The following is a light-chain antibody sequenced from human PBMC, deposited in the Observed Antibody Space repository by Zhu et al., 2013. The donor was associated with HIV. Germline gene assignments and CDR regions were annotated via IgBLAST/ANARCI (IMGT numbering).Light chain of an antibody. CDR2: DTD. CDR3: GTWDSTLSAWV. J-gene: IGLJ3*02. Sequence: QSVLTQPPSVSGAPGQRVTISCTGSSSNIGNNYVSWYQQLPGTVPKLLIYDTDNRPSGIPDRFSGSKSGTSATLGITGLQTGDEADYYCGTWDSTLSAWVFGGGTKLTVL. CDR1: SSNIGNNY. V-gene: IGLV1-51*01.